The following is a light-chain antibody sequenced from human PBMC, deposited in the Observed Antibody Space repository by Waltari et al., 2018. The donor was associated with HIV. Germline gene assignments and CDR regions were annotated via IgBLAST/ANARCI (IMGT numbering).Light chain of an antibody. J-gene: IGLJ1*01. CDR2: GNS. Sequence: QSVLTQPPSVSGAPGQRVTISCTGSSPNIGAGHPVHWYRQLPGTAPKLLIYGNSNRPSGVPDRFSGSKSGTSASLAITGLQAEDEADYHCQSYDSSLSGYVFGTGTKVTVL. CDR1: SPNIGAGHP. CDR3: QSYDSSLSGYV. V-gene: IGLV1-40*01.